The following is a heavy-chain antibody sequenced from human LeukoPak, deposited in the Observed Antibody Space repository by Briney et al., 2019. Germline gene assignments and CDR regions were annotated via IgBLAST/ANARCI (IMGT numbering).Heavy chain of an antibody. CDR2: IYHSGST. Sequence: SETLSLTCTVSGGSISSSSYYWGWIRQPPGKGLEWIGSIYHSGSTYYNPSLKSRVTISVDTSKNQFSLKLSSVTAADTAVYYCAKELSSSWRPFDYWGQGTLVTVSS. J-gene: IGHJ4*02. D-gene: IGHD6-13*01. CDR3: AKELSSSWRPFDY. V-gene: IGHV4-39*07. CDR1: GGSISSSSYY.